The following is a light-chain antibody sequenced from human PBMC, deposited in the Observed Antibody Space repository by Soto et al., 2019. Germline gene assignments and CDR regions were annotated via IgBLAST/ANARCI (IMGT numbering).Light chain of an antibody. Sequence: QLVLTQSPSASASLGASVKLTCTLSSGHSSYAIAWHQQQPEKGPRYLMKLNSDGSYNKGDGIPDRFSGSTSGAERYLTSASLQSEDEADYYCQTWGTGVVFGGGTKLTVL. CDR2: LNSDGSY. CDR3: QTWGTGVV. CDR1: SGHSSYA. J-gene: IGLJ2*01. V-gene: IGLV4-69*01.